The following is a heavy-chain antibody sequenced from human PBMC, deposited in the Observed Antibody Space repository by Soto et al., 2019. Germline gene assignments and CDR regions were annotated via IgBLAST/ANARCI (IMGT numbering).Heavy chain of an antibody. J-gene: IGHJ4*02. CDR2: IIPIFGTA. Sequence: GASVKVSCKASGGTFSSYAISWVRQAPGQGLEWMGGIIPIFGTANYAQKFQGRVTITADESTSTAYMELSSLRSEDTAVYYCARGPSWELNPPAFDYWGQGTLVAVSS. CDR1: GGTFSSYA. CDR3: ARGPSWELNPPAFDY. D-gene: IGHD1-26*01. V-gene: IGHV1-69*13.